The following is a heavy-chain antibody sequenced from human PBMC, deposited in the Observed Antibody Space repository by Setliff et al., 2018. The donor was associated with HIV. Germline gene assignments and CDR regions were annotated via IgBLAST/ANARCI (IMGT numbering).Heavy chain of an antibody. D-gene: IGHD3-22*01. CDR3: ARRGGYTYYYDSSGYHRGPNDAFDI. J-gene: IGHJ3*02. V-gene: IGHV1-2*02. CDR1: GYTFTGYY. CDR2: ISPNSGGT. Sequence: ASVKVSCKASGYTFTGYYMHWVRQAPGQGLEWMGWISPNSGGTNYAQKFQGRVTMTRDTSISTAYMELSRLRSDDTAVYYCARRGGYTYYYDSSGYHRGPNDAFDIWGQGTMVTVSS.